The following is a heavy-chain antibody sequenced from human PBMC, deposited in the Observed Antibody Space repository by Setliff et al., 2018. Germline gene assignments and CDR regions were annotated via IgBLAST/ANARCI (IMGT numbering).Heavy chain of an antibody. Sequence: PGGSLRLSCAASGFTFSSYAMSWVRQAPGKGLEWVANIKQDGSEKYYVDSVKGRFTISRDNAKNSLYLQMNSLRAEDTAVYYCAKSVGGLTSSSVGYWGQGTLVTVSS. J-gene: IGHJ4*02. D-gene: IGHD2-2*01. CDR2: IKQDGSEK. CDR1: GFTFSSYA. CDR3: AKSVGGLTSSSVGY. V-gene: IGHV3-7*01.